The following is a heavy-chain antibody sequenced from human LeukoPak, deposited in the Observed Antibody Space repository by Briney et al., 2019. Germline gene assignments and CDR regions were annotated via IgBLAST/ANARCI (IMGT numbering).Heavy chain of an antibody. J-gene: IGHJ5*02. D-gene: IGHD3-10*01. Sequence: ASVKVSCKASGHTFTSYGISWVRQAPGQGLEWMGWISAYNGNTNYAQKLQGRVTMTTDTSTSTAYMELRSLRSDDTAVYYCARDLRITMVRGVIRYNWFDPWGQGTLVTVSS. V-gene: IGHV1-18*01. CDR2: ISAYNGNT. CDR1: GHTFTSYG. CDR3: ARDLRITMVRGVIRYNWFDP.